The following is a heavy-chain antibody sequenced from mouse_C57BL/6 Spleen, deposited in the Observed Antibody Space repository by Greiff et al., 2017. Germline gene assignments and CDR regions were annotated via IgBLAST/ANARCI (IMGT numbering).Heavy chain of an antibody. CDR1: GFNIKDDY. V-gene: IGHV14-4*01. Sequence: VQLQQSGAELVRPGASVKLSCTASGFNIKDDYMHWVKQRPEQGLEWIGWIDPENGDAEYASKFQGKATITADTSSNTAYLQLSSLTSEDTAVYYCTTTAQATWYFDVWGTGTTVTVSS. CDR3: TTTAQATWYFDV. D-gene: IGHD3-2*02. CDR2: IDPENGDA. J-gene: IGHJ1*03.